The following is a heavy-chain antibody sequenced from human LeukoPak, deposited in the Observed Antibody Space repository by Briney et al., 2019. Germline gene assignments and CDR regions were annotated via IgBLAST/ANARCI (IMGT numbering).Heavy chain of an antibody. V-gene: IGHV3-30*02. CDR2: IRYDGSNK. CDR1: GFTFSSYG. CDR3: AKGADIVVGLWGSFDS. D-gene: IGHD2-15*01. Sequence: GGSLRLSCAASGFTFSSYGMHWVRQAPGKGLEWVAFIRYDGSNKYYADSVKGRFTISRDNSKNTLYLQMNSLRAEDTAVYYCAKGADIVVGLWGSFDSWGQGTLVTVSS. J-gene: IGHJ4*02.